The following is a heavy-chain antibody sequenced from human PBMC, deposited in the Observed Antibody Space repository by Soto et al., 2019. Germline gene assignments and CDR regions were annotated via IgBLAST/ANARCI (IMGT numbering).Heavy chain of an antibody. Sequence: PSETLSLTFTVSGGYISSSSYYWGWIRQPPGKGLEWIGSIYYSGSTYYKPSIKSRVTISVDTSKNQFSLKLSSVTAADTAVYYCATPVGYDILSGYDYWGQGTLVTVSS. CDR2: IYYSGST. J-gene: IGHJ4*02. CDR3: ATPVGYDILSGYDY. V-gene: IGHV4-39*01. D-gene: IGHD3-9*01. CDR1: GGYISSSSYY.